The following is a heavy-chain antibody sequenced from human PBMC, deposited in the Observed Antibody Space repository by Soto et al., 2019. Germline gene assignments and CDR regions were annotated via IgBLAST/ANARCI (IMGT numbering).Heavy chain of an antibody. J-gene: IGHJ5*02. V-gene: IGHV3-23*01. CDR3: AKDGSLGGEDWFDP. Sequence: LRLSCAASGFTFSSHAMSWVRQAPGKGLEWVSAISGSGGNTYYADSVKGRFTISRDNSKITLYLQMNSLRAEDTAVYYCAKDGSLGGEDWFDPWGQGTLVTVSS. D-gene: IGHD3-16*01. CDR1: GFTFSSHA. CDR2: ISGSGGNT.